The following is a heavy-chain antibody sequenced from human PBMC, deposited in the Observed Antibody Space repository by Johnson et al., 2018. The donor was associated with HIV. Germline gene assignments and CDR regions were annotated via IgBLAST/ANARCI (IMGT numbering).Heavy chain of an antibody. CDR3: ASAIPGRSSLDGFDF. Sequence: QVQLVESGGGVVQPGGSLRLSCAASGFTFSDYGMHWVRQAPGKGLEWVAVIWYDGSNKYYADSVKGRFTISRDNSKNTLYLQMNSLRAEDTAVYYCASAIPGRSSLDGFDFWGQGTMVTVSS. V-gene: IGHV3-30*19. J-gene: IGHJ3*01. D-gene: IGHD2-2*01. CDR2: IWYDGSNK. CDR1: GFTFSDYG.